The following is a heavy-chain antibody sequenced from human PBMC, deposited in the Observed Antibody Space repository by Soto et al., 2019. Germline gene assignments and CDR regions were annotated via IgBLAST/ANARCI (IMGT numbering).Heavy chain of an antibody. V-gene: IGHV4-59*01. Sequence: QVQLQESGPGLVKPSETLSLTCTVSGGSISSYYWSWIRQPPGRGVEWIGYIYYSGPTNYNPSLKGRVTISVDTSKNQFSLKLSSVTAADTAVYYCARDPGYYVSGRGYFDSWGQGTLVTVSS. J-gene: IGHJ4*02. CDR2: IYYSGPT. CDR1: GGSISSYY. D-gene: IGHD3-10*01. CDR3: ARDPGYYVSGRGYFDS.